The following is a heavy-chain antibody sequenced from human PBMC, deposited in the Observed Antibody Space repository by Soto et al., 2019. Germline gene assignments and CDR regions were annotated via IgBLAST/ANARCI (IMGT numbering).Heavy chain of an antibody. CDR1: GGTFSSYA. CDR3: ASGYYYDSSGYYYYYGMDV. Sequence: SVKVSCKASGGTFSSYAISWVRQAPGQGLEWMGGIIPIFGTANYAQKFQGRVTITADESTSTAYMELSSLRSEDTAVYYCASGYYYDSSGYYYYYGMDVWGQGTTVTVSS. CDR2: IIPIFGTA. J-gene: IGHJ6*02. D-gene: IGHD3-22*01. V-gene: IGHV1-69*13.